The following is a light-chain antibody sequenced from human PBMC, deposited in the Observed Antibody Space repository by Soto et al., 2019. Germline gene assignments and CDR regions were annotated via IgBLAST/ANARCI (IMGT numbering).Light chain of an antibody. J-gene: IGKJ5*01. CDR1: QSVRNS. Sequence: DTVMTQSPATLSVSPGERATLSCRASQSVRNSLAWYQQKPGQSPRLLIYGASTRATGIPARFSGSGSGTEFTLTISSLQSEDVAVYYCQQYNNWPPITFGQGTRLEIK. V-gene: IGKV3-15*01. CDR2: GAS. CDR3: QQYNNWPPIT.